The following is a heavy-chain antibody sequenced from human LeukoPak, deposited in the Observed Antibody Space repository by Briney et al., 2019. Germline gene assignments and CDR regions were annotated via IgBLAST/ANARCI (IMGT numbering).Heavy chain of an antibody. J-gene: IGHJ4*02. Sequence: GGSLRLSCASSGFTYSNAWMSWVRQPPGKGLEWVGRIKSKTDGGTTDYAAPVKGRYTISRDDSKNTLYLQMNSLKTEDTAVYYCTTDPLGYSYPFDYWGQGTLVTVSS. V-gene: IGHV3-15*01. CDR3: TTDPLGYSYPFDY. CDR1: GFTYSNAW. D-gene: IGHD5-18*01. CDR2: IKSKTDGGTT.